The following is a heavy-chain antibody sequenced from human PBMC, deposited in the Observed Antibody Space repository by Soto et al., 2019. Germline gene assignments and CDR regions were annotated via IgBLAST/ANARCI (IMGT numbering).Heavy chain of an antibody. J-gene: IGHJ4*02. Sequence: SGPTLVNPTQTLTLTCTFSGFSLSTSGMCVSWIRQPPGKALEWLARIDWDDDKYYSTSLKTRLTISKDTSKNQVVLTMTNMDPVDTATYYCARILAMDYDYIWGSYRSYYFDYWGQGTLVTVSS. CDR2: IDWDDDK. V-gene: IGHV2-70*11. CDR1: GFSLSTSGMC. CDR3: ARILAMDYDYIWGSYRSYYFDY. D-gene: IGHD3-16*02.